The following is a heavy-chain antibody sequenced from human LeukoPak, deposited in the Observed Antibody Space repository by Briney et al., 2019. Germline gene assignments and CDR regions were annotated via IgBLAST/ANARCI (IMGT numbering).Heavy chain of an antibody. CDR1: GGSISSGGYY. D-gene: IGHD1-1*01. CDR3: ARRRGNWNDLSQWWFDP. J-gene: IGHJ5*02. V-gene: IGHV4-61*08. CDR2: IYTSGST. Sequence: PSETLSLTCTVSGGSISSGGYYWSWIRQHPGKGLEWIGYIYTSGSTNYNPSLKSRVTISVDTSKNQFSLKLSSVTAADTAVYYCARRRGNWNDLSQWWFDPWGQGTLVTVSS.